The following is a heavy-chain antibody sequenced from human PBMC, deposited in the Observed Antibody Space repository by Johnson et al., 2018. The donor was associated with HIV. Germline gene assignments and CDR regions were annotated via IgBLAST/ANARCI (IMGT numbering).Heavy chain of an antibody. Sequence: QVQLVESGGGVVRPGRSLRLSCAASGFTFSSYAMYWVRQAPGKGLEWVAVISYDGSNKYYADSVKGRFTISRDNSKNTLYLQMNSMRAEDTAVHYCVRALRRWLRWDAFDIWGKGTMVTDAS. V-gene: IGHV3-30-3*01. J-gene: IGHJ3*02. CDR1: GFTFSSYA. D-gene: IGHD5-24*01. CDR2: ISYDGSNK. CDR3: VRALRRWLRWDAFDI.